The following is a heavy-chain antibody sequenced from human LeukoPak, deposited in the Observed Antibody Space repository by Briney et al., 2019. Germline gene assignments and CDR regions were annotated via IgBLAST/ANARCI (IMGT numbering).Heavy chain of an antibody. V-gene: IGHV3-21*01. CDR1: GFTFSSHS. J-gene: IGHJ4*02. CDR3: ARLTFGGVIGFDY. CDR2: ISSSGSHM. D-gene: IGHD3-16*02. Sequence: TGGSLRLSCAASGFTFSSHSMNWVRQAPGKGLEWVSSISSSGSHMYYADSVKGRFTISRDNAKNSLYLQMNSLRAEDTAVYYCARLTFGGVIGFDYWGQGTLVTVSS.